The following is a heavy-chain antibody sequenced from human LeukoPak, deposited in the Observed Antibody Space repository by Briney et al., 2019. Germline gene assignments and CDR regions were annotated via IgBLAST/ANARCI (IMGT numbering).Heavy chain of an antibody. V-gene: IGHV3-7*01. CDR2: IKSDGSDK. J-gene: IGHJ4*02. CDR1: GFTFSSYW. CDR3: ARASAVAGTRDY. D-gene: IGHD6-19*01. Sequence: GGSLRLSCAASGFTFSSYWMSWVRQAPGKGLEWVANIKSDGSDKYYVDSVKGRFTISRDNAKNSLYLQMNSLRAEDTAIYYCARASAVAGTRDYWGQGTLVTVSS.